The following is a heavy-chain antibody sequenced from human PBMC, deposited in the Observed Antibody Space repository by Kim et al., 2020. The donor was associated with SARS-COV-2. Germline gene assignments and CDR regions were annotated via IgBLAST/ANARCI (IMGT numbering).Heavy chain of an antibody. Sequence: GGSLRLSCAASGFTFSSYEMNWVRQAPGKGLEWVSYISSSGSTIYYADSVKGRFAISRDNAKNSLYLQMNSLRAEDTAVYYCARVCYYDSSGYHCPFDYWGQGTLVTGSS. V-gene: IGHV3-48*03. CDR2: ISSSGSTI. J-gene: IGHJ4*02. CDR1: GFTFSSYE. CDR3: ARVCYYDSSGYHCPFDY. D-gene: IGHD3-22*01.